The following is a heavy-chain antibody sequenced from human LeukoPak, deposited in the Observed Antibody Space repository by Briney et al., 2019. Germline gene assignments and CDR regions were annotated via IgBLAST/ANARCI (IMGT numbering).Heavy chain of an antibody. V-gene: IGHV1-69*13. J-gene: IGHJ4*02. CDR1: GGTFSA. D-gene: IGHD6-13*01. CDR3: ARGGTDSSSSNPFDY. CDR2: IIPNFGTA. Sequence: PVKVSCKASGGTFSAFSWVRQAPGQGLEWMGRIIPNFGTATNALKFLGRITLSADESTNTVYMELSTLRSDDTAVYYCARGGTDSSSSNPFDYWGQGTLVTVSS.